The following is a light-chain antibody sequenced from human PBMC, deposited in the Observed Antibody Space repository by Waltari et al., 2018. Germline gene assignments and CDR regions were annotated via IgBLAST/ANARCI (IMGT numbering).Light chain of an antibody. CDR1: QSIFYTSNDKNY. V-gene: IGKV4-1*01. CDR2: WAS. Sequence: DIVMTQSPDSLAVSLGERATINCKSSQSIFYTSNDKNYLAWYQQRPGQPPKLLIYWASTRASGVPDRFSCSGSGTDFTLTISNLQAEDVSVYFCQQYYTTPRTFGQGTKVEIK. CDR3: QQYYTTPRT. J-gene: IGKJ1*01.